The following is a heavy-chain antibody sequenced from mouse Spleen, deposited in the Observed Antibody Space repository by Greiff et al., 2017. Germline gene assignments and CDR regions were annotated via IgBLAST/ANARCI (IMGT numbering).Heavy chain of an antibody. CDR2: ISSGGSYT. Sequence: EVQRVESGGGLVKPGGSLKLSCAASGFTFSSYAMSWVRQTPEKRLEWVATISSGGSYTYYPDSVKGRFTISRDNAKNTLYLQMSSLRSEDTAMYYCARRYGSSYDYAMDYWGQGTSVTVSS. CDR3: ARRYGSSYDYAMDY. J-gene: IGHJ4*01. CDR1: GFTFSSYA. V-gene: IGHV5-9-3*01. D-gene: IGHD1-1*01.